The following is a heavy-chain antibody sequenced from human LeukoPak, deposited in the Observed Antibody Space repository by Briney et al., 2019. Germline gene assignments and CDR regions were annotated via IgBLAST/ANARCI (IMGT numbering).Heavy chain of an antibody. J-gene: IGHJ4*02. CDR2: ISSGGDAT. CDR1: GYSFTSYW. Sequence: PGESLKISCKGSGYSFTSYWIGWVRQAPGKGLEWISYISSGGDATHYADSVKGRFTISRDNAKNSLYMQMNSLTAEDTAVYYCARGAGRHGDYRDYWGQGTLVTVSS. D-gene: IGHD4-17*01. CDR3: ARGAGRHGDYRDY. V-gene: IGHV3-48*04.